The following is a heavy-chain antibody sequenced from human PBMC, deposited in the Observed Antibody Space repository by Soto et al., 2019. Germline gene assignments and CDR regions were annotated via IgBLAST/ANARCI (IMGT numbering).Heavy chain of an antibody. CDR2: ISWNSGSI. V-gene: IGHV3-9*01. J-gene: IGHJ4*02. D-gene: IGHD6-13*01. CDR1: GFTFDDYA. Sequence: EVQLVESGGGLVQPGRSLRLSCAASGFTFDDYAMHWVRQAPGKGLEWVSGISWNSGSIGYADSVKGRFTISRDNAKNSLYLQMNSLRAEDTALYYCAKDSGRYSSSWHGAWSHFDYWGQGTLVTVSS. CDR3: AKDSGRYSSSWHGAWSHFDY.